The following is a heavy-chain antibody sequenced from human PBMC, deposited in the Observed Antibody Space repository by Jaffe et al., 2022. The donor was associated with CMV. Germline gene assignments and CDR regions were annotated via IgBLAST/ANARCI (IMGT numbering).Heavy chain of an antibody. V-gene: IGHV3-21*01. CDR1: GFTFSSYS. CDR3: ARERALTGTTLGFDY. Sequence: EVQLVESGGGLVKPGGSLRLSCAASGFTFSSYSMNWVRQAPGKGLEWVSSISSSSSYIYYADSVKGRFTISRDNAKNSLYLQMNSLRAEDTAVYYCARERALTGTTLGFDYWGQGTLVTVSS. J-gene: IGHJ4*02. D-gene: IGHD1-7*01. CDR2: ISSSSSYI.